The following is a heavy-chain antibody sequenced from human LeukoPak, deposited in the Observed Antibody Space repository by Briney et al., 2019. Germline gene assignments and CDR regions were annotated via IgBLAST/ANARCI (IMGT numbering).Heavy chain of an antibody. J-gene: IGHJ4*01. CDR3: AREVAMAYFDY. CDR2: IYYSGST. D-gene: IGHD5-24*01. Sequence: SETLSLTCTVSGGSISSYYWSWIRQPPGKGLEWIGYIYYSGSTNYNPSLKSRVTISVDTSKNQFSLKLSSVTAADTAVYYCAREVAMAYFDYWGQEPWSPSPQ. CDR1: GGSISSYY. V-gene: IGHV4-59*01.